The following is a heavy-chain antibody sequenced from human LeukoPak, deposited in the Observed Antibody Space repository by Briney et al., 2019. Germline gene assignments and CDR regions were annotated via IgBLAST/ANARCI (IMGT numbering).Heavy chain of an antibody. V-gene: IGHV3-7*01. CDR3: ARDHDYGDYGVGY. J-gene: IGHJ4*02. CDR2: IKQDGSEK. Sequence: GGSPRLSCAASGFTFSSYWMSWVRQAPGKGLEWVANIKQDGSEKYYVDSVKGRFTISRDNAKNSLYLQMNSLRAEDTAVYYCARDHDYGDYGVGYWGQGTLVTVSS. CDR1: GFTFSSYW. D-gene: IGHD4-17*01.